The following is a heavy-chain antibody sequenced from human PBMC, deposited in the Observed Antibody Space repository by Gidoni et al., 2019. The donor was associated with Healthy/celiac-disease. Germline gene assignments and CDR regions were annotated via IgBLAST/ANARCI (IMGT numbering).Heavy chain of an antibody. CDR1: GFTFDAYA. J-gene: IGHJ6*02. CDR3: AKGGAAAATGGVYYYYYGMDV. CDR2: ISWNSGSI. Sequence: EVQLVESGGGLVQPGRSLRLSCAASGFTFDAYAMHWVRQAPGNGLGWVSGISWNSGSIGYADSVKGRFTISRDNDKNSLYLQMNSLRAEDTALYYCAKGGAAAATGGVYYYYYGMDVWGQGTTVTVSS. D-gene: IGHD6-13*01. V-gene: IGHV3-9*01.